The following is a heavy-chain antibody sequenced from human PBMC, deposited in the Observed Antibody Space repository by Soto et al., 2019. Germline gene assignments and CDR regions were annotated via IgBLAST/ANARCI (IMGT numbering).Heavy chain of an antibody. CDR3: ARNPGVAARTLDY. D-gene: IGHD6-6*01. CDR2: IIPIFGTA. J-gene: IGHJ4*02. CDR1: GGTSSSYA. V-gene: IGHV1-69*06. Sequence: GASVKVSCKASGGTSSSYAISWVRQAPGQGLEWMGGIIPIFGTANYAQKFQGRVTITADKSTSTAYMELSSLRSEDTAVYYCARNPGVAARTLDYWGQGTLVTVSS.